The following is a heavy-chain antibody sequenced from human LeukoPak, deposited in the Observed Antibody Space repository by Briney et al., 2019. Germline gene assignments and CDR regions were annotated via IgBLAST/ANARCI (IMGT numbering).Heavy chain of an antibody. CDR2: INPSGGST. V-gene: IGHV1-46*01. J-gene: IGHJ4*02. CDR1: GYTFTSYY. CDR3: MRGDVYFDF. Sequence: SVNVSCKASGYTFTSYYMHWVRLAPGQGLEWMGIINPSGGSTSYAQQFQGRVTMTRDTSITTAYMELSRLKPDDTAVYYCMRGDVYFDFWGQGALFSASS.